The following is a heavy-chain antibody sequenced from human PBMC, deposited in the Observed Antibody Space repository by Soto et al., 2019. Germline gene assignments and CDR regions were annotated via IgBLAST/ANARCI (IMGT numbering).Heavy chain of an antibody. CDR3: AKTFGSNWLLDY. Sequence: HPGGSLRLSCAGSGFIFSDYGISWVRQAPEKGLQWVAAMSGSGGSLYYADPVKGRFTISRDNSKNTLYLQMSSLRGEDTAIYYCAKTFGSNWLLDYWGQGILVTVS. V-gene: IGHV3-23*01. J-gene: IGHJ4*02. CDR1: GFIFSDYG. CDR2: MSGSGGSL. D-gene: IGHD3-3*01.